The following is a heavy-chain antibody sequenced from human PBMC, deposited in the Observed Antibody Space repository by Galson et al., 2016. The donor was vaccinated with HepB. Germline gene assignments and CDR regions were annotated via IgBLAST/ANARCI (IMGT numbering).Heavy chain of an antibody. V-gene: IGHV1-18*01. Sequence: CKASGYTFTSYGISWVRQAPGQGLEWMGWVSTYDGDTNYAQNLQGRVTMTTDTSTTTAYMELRSLRSDDTAMYYCARDWYCSAGSCYDAFDIWGQGTMVTVSS. CDR3: ARDWYCSAGSCYDAFDI. D-gene: IGHD2-15*01. CDR1: GYTFTSYG. CDR2: VSTYDGDT. J-gene: IGHJ3*02.